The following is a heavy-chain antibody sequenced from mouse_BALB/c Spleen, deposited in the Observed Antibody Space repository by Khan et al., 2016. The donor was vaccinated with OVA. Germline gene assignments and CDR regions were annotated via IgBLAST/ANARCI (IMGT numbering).Heavy chain of an antibody. CDR1: GYSITSDYA. D-gene: IGHD2-5*01. J-gene: IGHJ2*01. CDR3: ARSKGGDFDY. V-gene: IGHV3-2*02. CDR2: ISYSGNT. Sequence: EVKLLESGPGLVKPSQSLSLTCTVTGYSITSDYAWNWIRQFPGNNLEWMGYISYSGNTKYTPSLKSRISITRDTSKNQFFLQLNSVTIEDTATYYCARSKGGDFDYWGQGTTLTVAS.